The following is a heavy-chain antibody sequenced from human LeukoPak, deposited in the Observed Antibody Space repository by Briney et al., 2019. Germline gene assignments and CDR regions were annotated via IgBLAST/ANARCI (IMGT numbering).Heavy chain of an antibody. CDR1: GFTFSSYG. CDR3: AKDRGYDFWSGYLDY. V-gene: IGHV3-33*06. Sequence: GGSLRLSCAASGFTFSSYGMHWVRQAPGKGLEWVAVIWYDGSNKYYADSVKGRFTISRDSSKNTLYLQMNSLRAEDTAVYYCAKDRGYDFWSGYLDYWGQGTLVTVSS. D-gene: IGHD3-3*01. CDR2: IWYDGSNK. J-gene: IGHJ4*02.